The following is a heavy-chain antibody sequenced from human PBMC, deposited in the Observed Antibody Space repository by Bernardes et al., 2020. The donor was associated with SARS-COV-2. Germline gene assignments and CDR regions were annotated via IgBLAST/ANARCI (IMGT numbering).Heavy chain of an antibody. V-gene: IGHV3-23*01. CDR1: GFTLSRYD. D-gene: IGHD4-17*01. Sequence: GGSLRLSCAASGFTLSRYDMSWVRQAPGKGLEWVSAISGSGGSTYYADSVKGRFTISRDNSKNTLYLQMNSLRAEDTAVYYCAKSHYGGNVPFDYWGQGTLVTVSS. CDR2: ISGSGGST. J-gene: IGHJ4*02. CDR3: AKSHYGGNVPFDY.